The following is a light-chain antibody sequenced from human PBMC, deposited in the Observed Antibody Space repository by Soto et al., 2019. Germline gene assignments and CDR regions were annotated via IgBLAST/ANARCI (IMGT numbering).Light chain of an antibody. Sequence: DIQMTQSPSSLSASVGDRVTISCRASQSSSTYLNWYRQKPGKAPELLIYAASSLQSGVPSRFSGSGSGTDFPLTISSLQSEDFAVYYCQQYSDWPLSFGGGTKVEIK. J-gene: IGKJ4*01. CDR1: QSSSTY. CDR3: QQYSDWPLS. V-gene: IGKV1-39*01. CDR2: AAS.